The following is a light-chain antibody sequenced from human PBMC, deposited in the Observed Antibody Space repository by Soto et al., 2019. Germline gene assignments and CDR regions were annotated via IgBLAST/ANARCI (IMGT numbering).Light chain of an antibody. J-gene: IGKJ2*03. V-gene: IGKV1-9*01. CDR2: PAS. Sequence: DIQLTQSPSFLSASVGDRVTVSCRASQDISTSLAWFQQKAGKVPQLLVYPASTLQDGVPSRFSGSGSGTYFTLTINNLQAEDFATYYCQHLRTYPFSFGPGTKLDIQ. CDR1: QDISTS. CDR3: QHLRTYPFS.